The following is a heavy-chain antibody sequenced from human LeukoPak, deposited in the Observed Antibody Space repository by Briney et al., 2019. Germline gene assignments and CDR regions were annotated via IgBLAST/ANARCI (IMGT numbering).Heavy chain of an antibody. D-gene: IGHD5-18*01. V-gene: IGHV3-7*01. CDR1: GFTFSSYW. CDR2: IKQDGSEK. CDR3: ARDTGGGYSCYDC. Sequence: GGSLRLSCAASGFTFSSYWMTWIRQAPGKGLGWVANIKQDGSEKYYVDSVKGRFTVSRDNAKNSLYLQMNSLRAEDTAVYYCARDTGGGYSCYDCWGQGTLVTVSS. J-gene: IGHJ4*02.